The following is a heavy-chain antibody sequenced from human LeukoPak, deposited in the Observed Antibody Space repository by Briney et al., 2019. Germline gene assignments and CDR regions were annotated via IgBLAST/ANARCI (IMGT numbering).Heavy chain of an antibody. CDR1: GFTFGDYA. CDR3: TRDLTHYSSSSGGY. D-gene: IGHD6-6*01. Sequence: SGGSLRLSCTASGFTFGDYAMSWVRQAPGKGLEWVGFIRSKAYGGTTEYAASVKGRFTISRDDSKSIAYLQMNSLKTEDTAVYYCTRDLTHYSSSSGGYWGQGTLVTVSS. V-gene: IGHV3-49*04. CDR2: IRSKAYGGTT. J-gene: IGHJ4*02.